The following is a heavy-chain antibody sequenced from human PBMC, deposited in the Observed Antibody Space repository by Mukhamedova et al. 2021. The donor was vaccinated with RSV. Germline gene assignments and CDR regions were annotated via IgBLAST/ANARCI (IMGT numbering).Heavy chain of an antibody. CDR3: AGRRDGYTFSDY. J-gene: IGHJ4*02. Sequence: VRQAPGKGPECVAVIWYDGSNEHYADSVKGRFTISRDNSKNTLYLQMNSLRAEDTAMYYCAGRRDGYTFSDYWGQGTLVTVSS. V-gene: IGHV3-33*01. D-gene: IGHD5-24*01. CDR2: IWYDGSNE.